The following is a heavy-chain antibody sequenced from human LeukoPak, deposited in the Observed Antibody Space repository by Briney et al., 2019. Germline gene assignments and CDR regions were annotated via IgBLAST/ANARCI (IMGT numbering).Heavy chain of an antibody. CDR2: INPSGGST. J-gene: IGHJ6*03. D-gene: IGHD4-11*01. Sequence: GASVKVSCKASGYTFTSYYMHWVRQAPGQGLEWMGIINPSGGSTSYAQKFQGRVTMTRDMYTSTVYMELSSLRSEDTDVYYCARQLLTTVKGPYYYYMDVWGKGTTVTVSS. CDR3: ARQLLTTVKGPYYYYMDV. CDR1: GYTFTSYY. V-gene: IGHV1-46*01.